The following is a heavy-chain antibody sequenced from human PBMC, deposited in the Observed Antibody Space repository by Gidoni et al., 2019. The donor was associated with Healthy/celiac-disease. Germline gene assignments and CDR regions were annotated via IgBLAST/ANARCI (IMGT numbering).Heavy chain of an antibody. V-gene: IGHV1-2*02. Sequence: QVQLVQSGAEVKRPGASVKVSCQAAASTFTGYYMHWVRQAPGQGREWGGWINPHSGGTNDAQKSQGRVTMTKVTSISPAYMELSRLRSADPAVYYCARDSPITMIVVLGVWGQGTTVTVSS. CDR2: INPHSGGT. D-gene: IGHD3-22*01. J-gene: IGHJ6*02. CDR1: ASTFTGYY. CDR3: ARDSPITMIVVLGV.